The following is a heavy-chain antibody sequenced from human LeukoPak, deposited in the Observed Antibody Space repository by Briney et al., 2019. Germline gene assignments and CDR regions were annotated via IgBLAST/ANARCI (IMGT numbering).Heavy chain of an antibody. J-gene: IGHJ3*02. CDR1: GYTFTGYY. Sequence: ASVTVSCKASGYTFTGYYMHWVRQAPGQGLEWMGWINPNSGGTNYAQKFQGRVTMTRDTSISTAYMELSRLRSDDTAVYYCATVSGSYYGHAFDIWGQGTMVTVSS. D-gene: IGHD1-26*01. CDR3: ATVSGSYYGHAFDI. CDR2: INPNSGGT. V-gene: IGHV1-2*02.